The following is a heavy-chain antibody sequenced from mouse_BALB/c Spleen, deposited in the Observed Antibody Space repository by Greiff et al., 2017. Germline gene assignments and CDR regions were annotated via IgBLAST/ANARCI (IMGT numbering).Heavy chain of an antibody. CDR3: ARQGSRDYAYAMDY. CDR2: ISSGGSYT. Sequence: EVKVVESGGDLVKPGGSMKLSCAASGFTFSSYGMSWVRQTPDKRLEWVATISSGGSYTYYPDSVKGRFTISRDNAKNTLYLQMSSLKSEDTAMYYCARQGSRDYAYAMDYWGQGTSVTVSS. CDR1: GFTFSSYG. J-gene: IGHJ4*01. D-gene: IGHD2-4*01. V-gene: IGHV5-6*01.